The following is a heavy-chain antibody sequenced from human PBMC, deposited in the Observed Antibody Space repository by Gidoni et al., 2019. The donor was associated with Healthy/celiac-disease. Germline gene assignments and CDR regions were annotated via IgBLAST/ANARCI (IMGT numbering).Heavy chain of an antibody. J-gene: IGHJ4*02. V-gene: IGHV1-46*01. CDR3: AKWSGSYGG. CDR2: IDPSGGST. Sequence: QVQLVLPGAEVTTPGASVKVSCTASGYTFTSYYMHWVRQAPGQGLEGMGIIDPSGGSTSYAQKFQGRVTMTRDTSTSTVYMELSSLRSEDTAVYYCAKWSGSYGGWGQGTLVTVSS. CDR1: GYTFTSYY. D-gene: IGHD1-26*01.